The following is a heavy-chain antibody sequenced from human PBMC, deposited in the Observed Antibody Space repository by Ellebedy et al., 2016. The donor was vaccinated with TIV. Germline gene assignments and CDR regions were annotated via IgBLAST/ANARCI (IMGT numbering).Heavy chain of an antibody. Sequence: PGGSLRLSCAASGFTFSGHAMNWVRQAPGKGLEWISFITSQSDTIYYADSVKGRFTISRDNAKNSLYLQMNGLRAGDKAIYYCARNHLGDYYRDPFDHWGQGTLVTVSS. V-gene: IGHV3-48*04. D-gene: IGHD3-16*01. CDR2: ITSQSDTI. CDR1: GFTFSGHA. CDR3: ARNHLGDYYRDPFDH. J-gene: IGHJ4*02.